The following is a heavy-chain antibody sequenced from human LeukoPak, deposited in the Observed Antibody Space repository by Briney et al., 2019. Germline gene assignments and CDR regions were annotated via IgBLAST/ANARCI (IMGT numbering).Heavy chain of an antibody. J-gene: IGHJ6*03. CDR2: ISSTSSYI. D-gene: IGHD6-19*01. Sequence: GGSLRLSCAASGFTFNSHSMNWVRQAPGKGLEWVSSISSTSSYIYYADSVKSRFTISRDNAKNTLYLQMNSLRADDTAVYYCARSSGWYHRGPDYYYYYMDVWGKGTTVTVS. CDR3: ARSSGWYHRGPDYYYYYMDV. V-gene: IGHV3-21*01. CDR1: GFTFNSHS.